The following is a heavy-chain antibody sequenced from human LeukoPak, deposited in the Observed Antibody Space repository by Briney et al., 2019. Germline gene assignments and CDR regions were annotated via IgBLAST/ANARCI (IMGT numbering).Heavy chain of an antibody. CDR1: GFTFSSYS. CDR2: ISSSSSYI. V-gene: IGHV3-21*01. Sequence: GGSLRLSCAASGFTFSSYSMNWVRQAPGKGLEWVSSISSSSSYIYYADSVKGRFTISRDNAKNSLYLQMNSLRAEDTAVYYCARPRGAVYDSSGYYYDYWGQGTLVTVSS. J-gene: IGHJ4*02. D-gene: IGHD3-22*01. CDR3: ARPRGAVYDSSGYYYDY.